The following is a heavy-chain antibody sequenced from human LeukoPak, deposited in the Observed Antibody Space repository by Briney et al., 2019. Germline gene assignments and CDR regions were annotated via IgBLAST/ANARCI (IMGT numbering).Heavy chain of an antibody. D-gene: IGHD2-2*02. V-gene: IGHV4-61*01. CDR1: GASVSSYTYY. CDR3: ARAIPRDY. J-gene: IGHJ4*02. CDR2: IYYSGST. Sequence: SETLSLTCSVSGASVSSYTYYWSWIRQPPGKGLEWIGYIYYSGSTNYNPSLKSRVTISVDTSKNQFSLKLSSVTAADTAVYYCARAIPRDYWGQGTLVTVSS.